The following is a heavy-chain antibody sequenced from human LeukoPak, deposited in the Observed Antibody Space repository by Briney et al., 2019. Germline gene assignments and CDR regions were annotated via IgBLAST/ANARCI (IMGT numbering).Heavy chain of an antibody. CDR2: IRSGGSPV. Sequence: GGSLRLSCAASGFTFSRYSMNWVRQAPGKGLEWVAYIRSGGSPVYYADSVKGRFTISRDNARDSLYLQMNSLRDEDTAVYYCVRDPDALDYWGQGTPVTVSS. CDR1: GFTFSRYS. V-gene: IGHV3-48*02. J-gene: IGHJ4*02. CDR3: VRDPDALDY.